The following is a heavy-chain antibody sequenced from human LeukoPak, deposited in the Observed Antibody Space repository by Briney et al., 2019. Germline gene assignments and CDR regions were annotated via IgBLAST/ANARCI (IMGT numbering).Heavy chain of an antibody. J-gene: IGHJ3*02. CDR2: ISYDGNKK. D-gene: IGHD3-10*01. CDR3: ARGAQKILSFGEYPSDAFDI. V-gene: IGHV3-30-3*01. CDR1: GFTFSNFV. Sequence: PGESLRLSCTASGFTFSNFVMHWVRQPPGKGLQWVTEISYDGNKKTYVDSVKGRFTISRDNSKNTLYLQMNSLRDEDTAVYYCARGAQKILSFGEYPSDAFDIWGQGTMVSVSS.